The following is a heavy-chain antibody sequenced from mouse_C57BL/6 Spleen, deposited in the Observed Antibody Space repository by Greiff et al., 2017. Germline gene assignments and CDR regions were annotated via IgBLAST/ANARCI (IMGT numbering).Heavy chain of an antibody. CDR2: INPSSGYT. Sequence: VKLMESGAELARPGASVKMSCKASGYTFTSYTMHWVKQRPGQGLEWIGYINPSSGYTKYNQKFKDKATLTADKSSSTAYMQLSSLTSEDSAVYYCARGDGSSWFAYWGQGTLVTVSA. V-gene: IGHV1-4*01. J-gene: IGHJ3*01. D-gene: IGHD1-1*01. CDR1: GYTFTSYT. CDR3: ARGDGSSWFAY.